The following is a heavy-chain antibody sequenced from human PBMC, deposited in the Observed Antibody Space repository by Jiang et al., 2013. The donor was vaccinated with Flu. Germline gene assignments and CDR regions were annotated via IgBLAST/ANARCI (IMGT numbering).Heavy chain of an antibody. CDR1: GFTFSSYG. CDR2: IRYDGSNK. V-gene: IGHV3-30*02. CDR3: AKEEDIVATSAYYYYGMDV. Sequence: RLSCAASGFTFSSYGMHWVRQAPGKGLEWAAFIRYDGSNKYYADSVKGRFTISRDNSKNTLYLQMNSLRAEDTAVYYCAKEEDIVATSAYYYYGMDVWGQGTTVTVSS. D-gene: IGHD5-12*01. J-gene: IGHJ6*02.